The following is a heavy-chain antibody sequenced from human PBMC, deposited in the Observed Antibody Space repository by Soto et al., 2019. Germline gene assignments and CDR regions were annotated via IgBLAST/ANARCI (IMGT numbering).Heavy chain of an antibody. J-gene: IGHJ4*02. CDR2: IYPGDSDT. D-gene: IGHD6-13*01. V-gene: IGHV5-51*01. Sequence: PGESLKVSWKASGCKFTNLWIVWVRQIHGKGLEWVGIIYPGDSDTRYSPSFQGHVTISADKSISTAYLQWSSLKASDTAMYYCARLQPAAGDNDLTFDYWGQGTLVTVS. CDR1: GCKFTNLW. CDR3: ARLQPAAGDNDLTFDY.